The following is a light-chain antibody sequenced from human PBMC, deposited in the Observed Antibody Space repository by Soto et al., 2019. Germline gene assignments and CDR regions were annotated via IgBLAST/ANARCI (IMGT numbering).Light chain of an antibody. J-gene: IGKJ1*01. CDR3: QHYNTYSTWT. Sequence: DIQRTQSPSTLSASVGDRVTSTCRASQSISSWLSWYQQKPGKAPKLLIYDASSLQSGVPSRFSGSGSGTEFTLTISGLQPDDFATYYCQHYNTYSTWTFGQGTKVDIK. V-gene: IGKV1-5*01. CDR1: QSISSW. CDR2: DAS.